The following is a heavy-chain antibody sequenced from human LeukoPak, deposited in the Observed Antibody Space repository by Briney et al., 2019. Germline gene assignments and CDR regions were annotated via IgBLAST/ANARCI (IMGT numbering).Heavy chain of an antibody. D-gene: IGHD6-19*01. J-gene: IGHJ4*02. CDR3: VRHEGSISGWPFDY. CDR1: GFTFTKYW. Sequence: GESLKISCKGSGFTFTKYWIGWVRQMPGKGLEWMGIMYLGDSETRYSPSFQGQVTISADKSISTVFLQWSSLKASDTAMYYCVRHEGSISGWPFDYWGQGTLVAVSS. V-gene: IGHV5-51*01. CDR2: MYLGDSET.